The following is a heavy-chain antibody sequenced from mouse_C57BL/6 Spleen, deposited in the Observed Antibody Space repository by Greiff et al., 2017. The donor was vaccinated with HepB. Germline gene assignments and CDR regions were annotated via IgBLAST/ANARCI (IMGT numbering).Heavy chain of an antibody. D-gene: IGHD1-1*01. Sequence: EVKLVESGGGLVKPGGSLKLSCAASGFTFSSYAMSWVRQTPEKRLEWVATISDGGSYTYYPDNVKGRFTISRDNAKNNLYLQMSHLKSEDTAMYYCARGTTVVAGIRFDYWGQGTTLTVSS. CDR1: GFTFSSYA. V-gene: IGHV5-4*03. J-gene: IGHJ2*01. CDR2: ISDGGSYT. CDR3: ARGTTVVAGIRFDY.